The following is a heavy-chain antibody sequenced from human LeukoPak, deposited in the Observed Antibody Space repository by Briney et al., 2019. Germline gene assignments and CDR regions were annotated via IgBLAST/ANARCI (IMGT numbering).Heavy chain of an antibody. V-gene: IGHV1-69*13. J-gene: IGHJ4*02. D-gene: IGHD2-15*01. CDR3: ARGYCSGGSCYDPPRNYIDY. CDR1: GGTFSSYA. CDR2: IIPIFGTA. Sequence: SVKVSCKASGGTFSSYAISWVRQAPGQGLEWMGGIIPIFGTANYAQKFQGRVTITADESTSTAYMELSSLRSEDTAVYYCARGYCSGGSCYDPPRNYIDYWGQGTLVTVSS.